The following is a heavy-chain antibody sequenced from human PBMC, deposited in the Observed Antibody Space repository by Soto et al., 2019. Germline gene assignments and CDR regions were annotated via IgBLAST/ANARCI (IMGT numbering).Heavy chain of an antibody. CDR3: ARDPSIAAAGYWFDP. Sequence: GGSLRLSCAASGFTFSSYVMHWVRQAPGKGLEWVAVIWYDGSNKYYADSVKGRFTISRDNSKNTLYLQMNSLRAEDTAVYYCARDPSIAAAGYWFDPWGQGTLVTVSS. CDR1: GFTFSSYV. CDR2: IWYDGSNK. D-gene: IGHD6-13*01. J-gene: IGHJ5*02. V-gene: IGHV3-33*01.